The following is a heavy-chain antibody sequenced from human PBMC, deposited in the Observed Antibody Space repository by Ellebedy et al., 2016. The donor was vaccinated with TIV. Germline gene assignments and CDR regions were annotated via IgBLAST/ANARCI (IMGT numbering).Heavy chain of an antibody. J-gene: IGHJ4*02. V-gene: IGHV3-73*01. CDR3: TSVTAASTLTREPDY. CDR2: IRGKADSYAT. Sequence: GESLKISCAASGFTFSDRYMHWVRQASGKGLEWVGRIRGKADSYATAYAASVKGRFTISRDDSKNTAFLQMNSLKTEDTAVYYCTSVTAASTLTREPDYWGQGTLVTVSS. CDR1: GFTFSDRY. D-gene: IGHD6-13*01.